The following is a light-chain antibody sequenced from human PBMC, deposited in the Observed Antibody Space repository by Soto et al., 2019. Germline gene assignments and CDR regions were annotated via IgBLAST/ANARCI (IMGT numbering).Light chain of an antibody. J-gene: IGKJ1*01. CDR1: QGIRND. V-gene: IGKV1-17*01. CDR2: AAS. Sequence: DIQMTQSPSSLSASVGDRVTITCRASQGIRNDLGWYQQKPGKAPKRLIYAASSLQSGVPSRFNGNRSETGFSPAIRSVKREDFTTYYFLQPNSYPWTLGHGKKVE. CDR3: LQPNSYPWT.